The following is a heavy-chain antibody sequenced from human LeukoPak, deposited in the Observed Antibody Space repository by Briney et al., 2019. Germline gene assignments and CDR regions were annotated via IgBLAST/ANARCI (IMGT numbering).Heavy chain of an antibody. CDR3: AKMKGHPLPKYYMDV. V-gene: IGHV3-23*01. CDR2: ISGSGDNT. D-gene: IGHD1-26*01. CDR1: GFTFSGFA. Sequence: PGRSLRLSCAASGFTFSGFAMSSVRRTPGKWLEWVSGISGSGDNTLDADSVKGRFTISRDNSKDTLYLEMNSLRAEDTAIYYCAKMKGHPLPKYYMDVWGQGTTVTVSS. J-gene: IGHJ6*01.